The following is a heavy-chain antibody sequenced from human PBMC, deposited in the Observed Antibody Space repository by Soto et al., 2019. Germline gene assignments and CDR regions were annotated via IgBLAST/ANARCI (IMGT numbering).Heavy chain of an antibody. Sequence: SVKVSCKASGGTFISSAISWVRQAPGQGLEWMGGFLPVLGTAHYAQKFQGRVTITADESTSTAYMELISLRSEDTAVYYCARGGIPAAMQIDPWGQGTLVTVSS. CDR3: ARGGIPAAMQIDP. CDR2: FLPVLGTA. J-gene: IGHJ5*02. D-gene: IGHD2-2*01. V-gene: IGHV1-69*13. CDR1: GGTFISSA.